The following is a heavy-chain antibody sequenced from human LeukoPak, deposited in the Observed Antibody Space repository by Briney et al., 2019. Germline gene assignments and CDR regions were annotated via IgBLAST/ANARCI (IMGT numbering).Heavy chain of an antibody. CDR3: ARDSFTRMTTLTKDIDY. CDR1: GFTFSDYS. J-gene: IGHJ4*02. V-gene: IGHV3-21*01. Sequence: GGSLRLSCAASGFTFSDYSMNWVRQAPGKGLEWVSSISSSSSYMHYADSVKGRFTISRDNPKNTLYLQIDTLRAEDTAVYYCARDSFTRMTTLTKDIDYWGQGTLDTVSS. D-gene: IGHD4-11*01. CDR2: ISSSSSYM.